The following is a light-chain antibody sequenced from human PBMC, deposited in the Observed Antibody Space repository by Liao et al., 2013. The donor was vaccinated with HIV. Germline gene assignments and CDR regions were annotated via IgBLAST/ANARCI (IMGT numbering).Light chain of an antibody. CDR2: YDS. J-gene: IGLJ2*01. CDR1: NIGSKS. Sequence: SYELTQPPSVSVAPGKTARITCGGNNIGSKSVHWYQQKPGQAPVLVIYYDSDRPSGIPERFSGSSSGTTVTLTISGVQAEDEADYYCQSAESSGTYVVFGGGTKLTVL. V-gene: IGLV3-21*01. CDR3: QSAESSGTYVV.